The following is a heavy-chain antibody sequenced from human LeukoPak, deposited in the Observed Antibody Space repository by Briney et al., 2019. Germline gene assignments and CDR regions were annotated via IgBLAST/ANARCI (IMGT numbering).Heavy chain of an antibody. CDR2: IKEDGSET. J-gene: IGHJ4*02. Sequence: GGSLRHSCAASGFIFKKYWMNWVRQVPGKGLECLANIKEDGSETYYADSVKGRFTISRDNPKNLLFLQINSLRVEDTAVYYCAKETPRRGETRDGYRWGQGTVVTVSS. D-gene: IGHD5-24*01. V-gene: IGHV3-7*01. CDR1: GFIFKKYW. CDR3: AKETPRRGETRDGYR.